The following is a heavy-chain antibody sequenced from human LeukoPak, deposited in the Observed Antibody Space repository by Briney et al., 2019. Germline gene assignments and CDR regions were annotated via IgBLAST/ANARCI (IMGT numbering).Heavy chain of an antibody. V-gene: IGHV3-23*01. J-gene: IGHJ4*02. CDR1: GFTFSSYA. CDR3: ATGSRADMYYDFWSGQTSYYFDY. D-gene: IGHD3-3*01. CDR2: TSGSGGST. Sequence: GGSLRLSCAASGFTFSSYAMSWVRQAPGKGLEWVSATSGSGGSTYYADSVKGRFTISRDNSKNTLYLQMNSLRAEDTAVYYCATGSRADMYYDFWSGQTSYYFDYWGQGTLVTVSS.